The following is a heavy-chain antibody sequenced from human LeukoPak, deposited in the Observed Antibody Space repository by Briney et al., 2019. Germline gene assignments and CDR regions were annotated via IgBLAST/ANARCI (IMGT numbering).Heavy chain of an antibody. J-gene: IGHJ4*02. CDR1: GFTFDDYA. D-gene: IGHD5-18*01. CDR2: ISWNSGSI. Sequence: GGSLRLSCAASGFTFDDYAMHRVRQAPGKGLEWVSGISWNSGSIGYADSVKGRFTISRDNAKNSLYLQMNSLRAEDTALYYCAKGASAMVREVFDYWGQGTLVTVSS. CDR3: AKGASAMVREVFDY. V-gene: IGHV3-9*01.